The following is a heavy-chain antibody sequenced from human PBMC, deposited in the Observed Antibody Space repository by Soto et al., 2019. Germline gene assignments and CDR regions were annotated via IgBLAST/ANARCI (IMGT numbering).Heavy chain of an antibody. D-gene: IGHD5-12*01. CDR2: IYPSDSDT. Sequence: PGESLKISCKGSGYSFTSYWIGWVRQMPGKGLEWMGIIYPSDSDTRYSPSLQGQVTISVDKSISTAYLQWSSLKASDTAMYYCGGGGNSALNLLGPGAKETLVTFPS. J-gene: IGHJ5*02. CDR3: GGGGNSALNLLGP. CDR1: GYSFTSYW. V-gene: IGHV5-51*01.